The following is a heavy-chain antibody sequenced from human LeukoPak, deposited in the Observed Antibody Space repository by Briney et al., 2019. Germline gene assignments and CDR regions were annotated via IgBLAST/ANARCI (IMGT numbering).Heavy chain of an antibody. Sequence: GGSLRFSCAVSGFTVSSNYMSWVRQASGKGLEWVSVIYSGGSTYYADSVKGRFTTSRDNSKNALNLQMNRLRAEETAVYYCARAGYGDYYFDYWGQGTLLTVSS. CDR3: ARAGYGDYYFDY. D-gene: IGHD4-17*01. V-gene: IGHV3-53*01. J-gene: IGHJ4*02. CDR1: GFTVSSNY. CDR2: IYSGGST.